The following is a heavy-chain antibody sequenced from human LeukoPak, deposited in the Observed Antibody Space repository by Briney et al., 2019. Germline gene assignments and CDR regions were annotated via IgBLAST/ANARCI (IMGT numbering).Heavy chain of an antibody. D-gene: IGHD3-10*01. V-gene: IGHV1-46*01. J-gene: IGHJ3*02. CDR1: GYTFTNYC. CDR3: ARDVSGYYYGSGRYDAFDI. Sequence: ASVTVSCKSSGYTFTNYCMHWVRQAPGQGLKWMAIINPTVGSTTFAQKFQGRVIMTRDTSTSTVYMELTSLRSEDTAVYYCARDVSGYYYGSGRYDAFDIWGQGTLVTVSS. CDR2: INPTVGST.